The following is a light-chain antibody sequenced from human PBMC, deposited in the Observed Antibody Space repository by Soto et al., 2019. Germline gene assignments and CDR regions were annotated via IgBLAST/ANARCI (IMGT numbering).Light chain of an antibody. CDR2: GAS. J-gene: IGKJ2*01. V-gene: IGKV3-20*01. CDR1: QSVSSSY. CDR3: QQYGSSPMYT. Sequence: EIVLTQSPGTLSLSPGERATLSCRASQSVSSSYLAWYQQKPGQAPRLLIYGASSRATGIPARFSGSGSGTDFTLTISRLEPEDLAVYYCQQYGSSPMYTFGQGTKLEIK.